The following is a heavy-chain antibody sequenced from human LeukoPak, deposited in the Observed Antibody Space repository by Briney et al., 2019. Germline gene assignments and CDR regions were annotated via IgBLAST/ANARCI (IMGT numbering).Heavy chain of an antibody. CDR1: GGSISSGSYY. CDR3: ARVVGWNYIYYMDV. J-gene: IGHJ6*03. CDR2: IYYSGST. D-gene: IGHD1-7*01. V-gene: IGHV4-61*05. Sequence: SETLSLTCTVSGGSISSGSYYWSWIRQPPGEGLEWIGYIYYSGSTNYNPSLKSRVTISVDKSKNQFSLKLSSVTAADTAVYYCARVVGWNYIYYMDVWGKGTTVTVSS.